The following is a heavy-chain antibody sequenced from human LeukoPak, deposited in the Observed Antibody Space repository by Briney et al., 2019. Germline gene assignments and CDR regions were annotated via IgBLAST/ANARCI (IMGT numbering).Heavy chain of an antibody. CDR2: ISYDGSNK. CDR3: AKEEELTGYSYVL. V-gene: IGHV3-30*18. J-gene: IGHJ4*02. CDR1: GFTFSSYG. D-gene: IGHD5-18*01. Sequence: GGSLRLSCAASGFTFSSYGMHWVRQAPGKGLEWVAVISYDGSNKYYADSVKVRFTISRDNSKNTLYLQMNSLRAEDTAVYYCAKEEELTGYSYVLWGQGTLVTVSS.